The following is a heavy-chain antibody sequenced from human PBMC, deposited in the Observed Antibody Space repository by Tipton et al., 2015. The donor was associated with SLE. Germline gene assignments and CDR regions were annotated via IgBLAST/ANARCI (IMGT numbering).Heavy chain of an antibody. CDR1: GGSIRSAGYS. V-gene: IGHV4-30-2*01. CDR2: IYQSGNT. Sequence: TLSLTCTVSGGSIRSAGYSWSWIRQPPGKGLEWIGYIYQSGNTYYNPSLKSRVTILVDTSKNHFSLKMTSVTAADTAVYYCARSYSDMIRLDPWGQGTLVTVSS. D-gene: IGHD3-22*01. CDR3: ARSYSDMIRLDP. J-gene: IGHJ5*02.